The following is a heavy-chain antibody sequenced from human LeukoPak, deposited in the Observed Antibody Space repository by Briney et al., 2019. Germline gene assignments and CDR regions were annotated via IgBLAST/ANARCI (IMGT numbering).Heavy chain of an antibody. V-gene: IGHV4-39*07. J-gene: IGHJ1*01. CDR2: IYYSGST. D-gene: IGHD6-19*01. Sequence: PSETLSLTCTVSGGSISSSSYYWGWIRQPPGKGLEWIGSIYYSGSTYYNPSLKSRVTISVDTSKNQFSLKLSSVTAADTAVYYCARVQWLVLFQHWGQGTLVTVSS. CDR1: GGSISSSSYY. CDR3: ARVQWLVLFQH.